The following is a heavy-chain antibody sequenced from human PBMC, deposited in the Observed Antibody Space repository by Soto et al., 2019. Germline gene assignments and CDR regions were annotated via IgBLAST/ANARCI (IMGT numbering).Heavy chain of an antibody. CDR1: GGSIRSGGYD. D-gene: IGHD2-2*01. CDR3: ARAKEVPAGLGLSYFDY. J-gene: IGHJ4*02. V-gene: IGHV4-31*03. Sequence: QLQESGPGLVKPLQTLSLTCTVSGGSIRSGGYDWTWIRQLPGGGLEWIGYIYYTGRTYYNPSLRSRVSISVETSKTQFSLEVNLVTAAGTAVYYCARAKEVPAGLGLSYFDYLGQGSLLTVSS. CDR2: IYYTGRT.